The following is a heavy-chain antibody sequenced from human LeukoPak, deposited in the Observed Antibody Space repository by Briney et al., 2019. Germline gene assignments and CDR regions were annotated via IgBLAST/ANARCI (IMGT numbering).Heavy chain of an antibody. CDR3: ARDGDGYNFDY. CDR2: GTRDGSGT. J-gene: IGHJ4*02. D-gene: IGHD5-24*01. CDR1: GFTFSGYW. V-gene: IGHV3-74*01. Sequence: GGSLRLSCAASGFTFSGYWMHWVRQAPGKGLVWVARGTRDGSGTNYADSVKGRFTISRDNGKNTLYLQMNSLRAEDTAVYYCARDGDGYNFDYWGQGTLVSVSS.